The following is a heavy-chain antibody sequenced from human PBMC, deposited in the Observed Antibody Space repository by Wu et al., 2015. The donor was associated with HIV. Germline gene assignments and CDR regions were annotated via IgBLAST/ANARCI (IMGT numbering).Heavy chain of an antibody. V-gene: IGHV1-69*05. D-gene: IGHD3-10*01. CDR2: IIPIFGTA. CDR1: GGTFSSYA. J-gene: IGHJ6*02. CDR3: ARGNHAFGELYGGSNPYYYYGMDV. Sequence: QVQLVQSGAEVKKPGSSVKVSCKASGGTFSSYAISWVRQAPGQGLEWMGGIIPIFGTANYAQKFQGRVTITTDESTSTAYMELSSLRSEDTAVYYCARGNHAFGELYGGSNPYYYYGMDVWGQGPRSPSP.